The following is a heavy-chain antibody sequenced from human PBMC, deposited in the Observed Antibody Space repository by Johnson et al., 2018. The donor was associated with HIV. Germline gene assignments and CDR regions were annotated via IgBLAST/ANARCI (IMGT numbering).Heavy chain of an antibody. CDR2: ISSSGDII. CDR3: ARRTVTSLFDI. D-gene: IGHD4-17*01. V-gene: IGHV3-11*04. Sequence: KGLEWISYISSSGDIIRYADSVKGRFTISRDNAKNSLILQMNSLRDEDTAVYYCARRTVTSLFDIWGQGTLVTVSS. J-gene: IGHJ3*02.